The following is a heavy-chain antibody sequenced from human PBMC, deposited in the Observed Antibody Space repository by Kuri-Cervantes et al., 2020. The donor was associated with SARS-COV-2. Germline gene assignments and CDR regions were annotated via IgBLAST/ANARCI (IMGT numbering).Heavy chain of an antibody. J-gene: IGHJ2*01. V-gene: IGHV3-48*04. CDR3: ARDTELGMWSGGYFDL. Sequence: GGSLRLSCAASGFTFNTCSMDWVRLAPGKGLEWLAYISKGSDTIYYADSVKGRFTISRDNAKNSLYLQMNSLRAEVTAVYYCARDTELGMWSGGYFDLWGRGTLVTVSS. CDR2: ISKGSDTI. D-gene: IGHD7-27*01. CDR1: GFTFNTCS.